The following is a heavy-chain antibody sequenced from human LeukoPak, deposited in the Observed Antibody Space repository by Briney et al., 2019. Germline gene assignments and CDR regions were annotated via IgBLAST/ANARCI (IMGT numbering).Heavy chain of an antibody. CDR3: ARDQRTVGYYGMDV. CDR1: GGSISVNH. J-gene: IGHJ6*02. V-gene: IGHV4-59*01. D-gene: IGHD1-26*01. CDR2: IYYSGST. Sequence: PSETLSLTCTVSGGSISVNHWSWVRRPPGKGLEWIGYIYYSGSTNYNPSLKSRVTISVDTSKNQFSLKLRSVTAADTAVYYCARDQRTVGYYGMDVWGRGTTVTVSS.